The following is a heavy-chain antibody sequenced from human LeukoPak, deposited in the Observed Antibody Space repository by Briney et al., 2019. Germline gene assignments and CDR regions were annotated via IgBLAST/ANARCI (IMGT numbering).Heavy chain of an antibody. CDR3: ARAADILTGYAPGDY. Sequence: SVKVSCKASGGTFSSYAISWVRQAPGQGLEWMGGIIPIFGTANYTQKFQGRVTITADESTSTAYMELSSLRSEDTAVYYCARAADILTGYAPGDYWGQGTLVTVSS. V-gene: IGHV1-69*13. CDR1: GGTFSSYA. D-gene: IGHD3-9*01. J-gene: IGHJ4*02. CDR2: IIPIFGTA.